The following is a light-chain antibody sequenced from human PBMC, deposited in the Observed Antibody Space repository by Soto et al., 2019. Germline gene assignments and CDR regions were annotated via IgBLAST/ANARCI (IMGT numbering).Light chain of an antibody. CDR1: QSFSSSN. J-gene: IGKJ4*01. V-gene: IGKV3-20*01. CDR3: QRYGGSPPVT. Sequence: EVVLTQSPGTLSLSPGERATLSCRASQSFSSSNLAWYQHKTGQPPKLIVYSASRRATGIPDRFSGSGSGTDFTLTISRLEPADFALYYCQRYGGSPPVTFGGGTKVDIK. CDR2: SAS.